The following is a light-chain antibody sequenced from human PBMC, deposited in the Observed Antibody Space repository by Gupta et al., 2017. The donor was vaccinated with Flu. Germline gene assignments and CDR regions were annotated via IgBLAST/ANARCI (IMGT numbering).Light chain of an antibody. Sequence: VTISCSGSSSNIENNYVSWYQQLPGTAPKLLIYEDNKRPSGIPDRFSGSKSGTSATLGIAGLQTGDEADYYCGAWDSSRISMLFGGGTKLTVL. V-gene: IGLV1-51*02. J-gene: IGLJ3*02. CDR2: EDN. CDR1: SSNIENNY. CDR3: GAWDSSRISML.